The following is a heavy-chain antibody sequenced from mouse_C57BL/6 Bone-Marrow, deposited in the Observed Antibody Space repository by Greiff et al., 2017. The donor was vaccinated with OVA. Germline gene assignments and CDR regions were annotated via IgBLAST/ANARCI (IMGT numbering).Heavy chain of an antibody. Sequence: SGPVLVKPGASVKMSCKASGYTFTDYYMNWVKQSHGKSLEWIGVINPYNGGTSYNQKFKGKATLTVDKSSSTAYMELNSLTSEDSAVYYCALYYGSSSYWGQGTLVTVSA. CDR2: INPYNGGT. CDR1: GYTFTDYY. D-gene: IGHD1-1*01. CDR3: ALYYGSSSY. J-gene: IGHJ3*01. V-gene: IGHV1-19*01.